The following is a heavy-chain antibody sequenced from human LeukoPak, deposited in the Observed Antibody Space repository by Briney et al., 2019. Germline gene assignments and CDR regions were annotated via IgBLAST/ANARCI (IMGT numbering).Heavy chain of an antibody. V-gene: IGHV4-39*01. Sequence: PSETLSLTCTVSGGSISRSSYYAGWIRQPPGKGLGWSGSIYYSGRTYYNPSLKSRVTISVDTSKNQFSLKLSSVTAADTAVYYCARREGYYYGSGNAFDIWGQGTMVTVSS. CDR1: GGSISRSSYY. J-gene: IGHJ3*02. CDR3: ARREGYYYGSGNAFDI. CDR2: IYYSGRT. D-gene: IGHD3-10*01.